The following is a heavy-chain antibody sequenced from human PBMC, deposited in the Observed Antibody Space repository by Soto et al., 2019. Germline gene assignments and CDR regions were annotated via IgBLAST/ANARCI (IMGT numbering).Heavy chain of an antibody. CDR3: ASNILEALASSSWPAWVYGMDV. Sequence: SETLSLTCAVYGGSFSGYYWSWIRQPPGKGLEWIGEINHSGSTNYNPSLKSRVTISVDTSKNRFSLKLSSVTAADTAVYYCASNILEALASSSWPAWVYGMDVWGQGTTVTVSS. V-gene: IGHV4-34*01. CDR1: GGSFSGYY. J-gene: IGHJ6*02. CDR2: INHSGST. D-gene: IGHD6-13*01.